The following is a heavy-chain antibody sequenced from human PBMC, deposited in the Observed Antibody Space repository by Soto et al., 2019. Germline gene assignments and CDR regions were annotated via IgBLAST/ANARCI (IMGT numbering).Heavy chain of an antibody. J-gene: IGHJ2*01. V-gene: IGHV4-59*01. CDR2: IYYTGST. CDR1: GGSISSYF. CDR3: ANFNWDFHL. Sequence: PSETLSLTCTVSGGSISSYFWSWIRQPPGKGLEWIGYIYYTGSTNYNPSLKSRVTISVDTSKNQFSLQLSSVTAADTAVYYCANFNWDFHLWRRGTLVTVSS.